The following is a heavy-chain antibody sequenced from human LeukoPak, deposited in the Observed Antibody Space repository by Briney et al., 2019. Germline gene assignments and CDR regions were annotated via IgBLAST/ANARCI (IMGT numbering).Heavy chain of an antibody. CDR3: ARDQRRIAVAGSFDY. D-gene: IGHD6-19*01. J-gene: IGHJ4*02. CDR1: GFTFSSYS. CDR2: ISSSSSYI. Sequence: GGSLRLSCAASGFTFSSYSMNWVRQAPGKGLEWVSSISSSSSYIYYADSVKGRFTISRDNAKNSLYLQMNSLRAEDTAVYYCARDQRRIAVAGSFDYWGQGTLVTVSS. V-gene: IGHV3-21*01.